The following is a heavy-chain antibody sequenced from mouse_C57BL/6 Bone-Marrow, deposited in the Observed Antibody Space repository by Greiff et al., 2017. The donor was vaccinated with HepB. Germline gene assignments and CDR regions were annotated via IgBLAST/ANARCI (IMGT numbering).Heavy chain of an antibody. CDR3: ARYGGWFAY. V-gene: IGHV7-3*01. J-gene: IGHJ3*01. CDR1: GFTFTDYY. CDR2: IRNKANGYTT. Sequence: EVKLMESGGGLVQPGGSLSLSCAASGFTFTDYYMSWVRQPPGKALEWLGFIRNKANGYTTEYSASVKGRFTISRDNSQSILYLQMNALRAEDSATYYCARYGGWFAYWGQGTLVTVSA.